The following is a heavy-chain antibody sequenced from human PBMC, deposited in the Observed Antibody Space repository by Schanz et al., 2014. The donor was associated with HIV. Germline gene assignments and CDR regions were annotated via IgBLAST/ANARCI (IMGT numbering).Heavy chain of an antibody. Sequence: VQLVESGGGLVEPGGSLRLSCVASAFNFDSYGMHWVRQAPGKGLEWVAVISYDGTKKHYADSVKGRFTISRDNSKNSLYLVIKSLRAEDAAVYYCAKDRNYYESKYRGKGNYYYYYGMDVWGQGTTVTVSS. CDR1: AFNFDSYG. J-gene: IGHJ6*02. D-gene: IGHD3-22*01. CDR3: AKDRNYYESKYRGKGNYYYYYGMDV. V-gene: IGHV3-30*18. CDR2: ISYDGTKK.